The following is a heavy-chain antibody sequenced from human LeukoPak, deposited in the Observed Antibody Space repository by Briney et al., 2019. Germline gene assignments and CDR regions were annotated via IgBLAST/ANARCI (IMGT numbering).Heavy chain of an antibody. D-gene: IGHD2-15*01. CDR2: IYSGGKT. CDR1: GFTVSSNP. Sequence: GGSLRLSCTVCGFTVSSNPWSWVRQAPGKGLEWVSFIYSGGKTHSSDSVKGRFTISRDNSNNPLYLQMSSLRAEDTAIYYCARRAGEYSHPYDYWGQGTLVTVSS. CDR3: ARRAGEYSHPYDY. J-gene: IGHJ4*02. V-gene: IGHV3-53*01.